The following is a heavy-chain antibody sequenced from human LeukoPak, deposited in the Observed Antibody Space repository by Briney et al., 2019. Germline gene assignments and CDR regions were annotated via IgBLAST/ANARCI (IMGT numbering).Heavy chain of an antibody. Sequence: SETLSLTCTVSGGSISSSSYYWGWIRQPPGKGLEWIGSIHYSGSTYYNPSLKSRVTISVDTSRNQFSLVLSSVTAADTAVYYCARRGIALTGSWNWYFDLWGRGTLVTVSS. CDR2: IHYSGST. CDR3: ARRGIALTGSWNWYFDL. CDR1: GGSISSSSYY. D-gene: IGHD6-19*01. V-gene: IGHV4-39*01. J-gene: IGHJ2*01.